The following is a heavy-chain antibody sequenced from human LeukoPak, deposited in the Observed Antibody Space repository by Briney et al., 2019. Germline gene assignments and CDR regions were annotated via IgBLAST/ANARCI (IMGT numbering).Heavy chain of an antibody. J-gene: IGHJ4*02. Sequence: GGSLRLSCAASGFSFSSYWMHWVRQTPGKGLVWVSRINSDGSSTTYADSVKGRFTMSRDNAKSTLYLQMSSLRAEDTAVYYCATSLGPLTDYWGQGTLVTVSS. D-gene: IGHD7-27*01. V-gene: IGHV3-74*01. CDR2: INSDGSST. CDR1: GFSFSSYW. CDR3: ATSLGPLTDY.